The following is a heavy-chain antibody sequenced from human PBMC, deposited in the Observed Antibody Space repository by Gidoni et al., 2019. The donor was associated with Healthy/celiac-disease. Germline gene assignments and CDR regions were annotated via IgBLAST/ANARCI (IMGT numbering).Heavy chain of an antibody. J-gene: IGHJ5*02. CDR1: GFTFSSYS. CDR2: ISSSSSYI. Sequence: EVQLVVSGGGLVKPGGSLRLSCAASGFTFSSYSMNWVRQAPGKGREWGSSISSSSSYIYYADSVKGRFTIARDNAKNSLYLQRNSLRAEDTAVYYCARSGGKTNWFDPWGQGTLVTVSS. V-gene: IGHV3-21*01. CDR3: ARSGGKTNWFDP.